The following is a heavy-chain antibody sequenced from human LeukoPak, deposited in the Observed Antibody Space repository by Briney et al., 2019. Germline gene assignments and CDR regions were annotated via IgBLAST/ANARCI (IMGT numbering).Heavy chain of an antibody. Sequence: SETLSLTCTVSVGSISSYYWTWIRQPPGKGLEWIGYIYYSGSTNYNPSLKSCVTISVDTSKNQFSLKLSSVPAADTAVYYCARVIWFGELSSHIDYWGQGTLVTVSS. CDR2: IYYSGST. J-gene: IGHJ4*02. V-gene: IGHV4-59*01. CDR1: VGSISSYY. CDR3: ARVIWFGELSSHIDY. D-gene: IGHD3-10*01.